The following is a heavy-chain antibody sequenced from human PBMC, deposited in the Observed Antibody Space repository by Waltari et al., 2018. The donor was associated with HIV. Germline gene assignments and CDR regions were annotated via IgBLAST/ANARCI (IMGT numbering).Heavy chain of an antibody. Sequence: EVKLVGSGGGLVQPGGSLSLSCAASGFAFSTDWMSWVRQAPGKGLEWVSNIKQDGSEKYYVDSVKRRFTISRDNAKNSVYLQMNSLRAEDTAVYYCARPIGRGQDYWGQGTLVTVSS. CDR3: ARPIGRGQDY. V-gene: IGHV3-7*01. J-gene: IGHJ4*02. CDR2: IKQDGSEK. CDR1: GFAFSTDW.